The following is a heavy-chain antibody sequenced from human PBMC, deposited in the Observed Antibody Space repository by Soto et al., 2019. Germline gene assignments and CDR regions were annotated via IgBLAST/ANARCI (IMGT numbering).Heavy chain of an antibody. D-gene: IGHD3-3*01. J-gene: IGHJ4*02. CDR3: AHRVLRTVFGLVTTTAIYFDF. Sequence: QITLNESGPPVVRPTEPLTLTCRFSGFSLTTSGVGVGWIRQSPGKAPEWLALIYWYDDKRYSASLKSRLTITKDTSKNQVVLTVSEFDPTDTATYYCAHRVLRTVFGLVTTTAIYFDFWGQGTPVAVSS. CDR2: IYWYDDK. V-gene: IGHV2-5*01. CDR1: GFSLTTSGVG.